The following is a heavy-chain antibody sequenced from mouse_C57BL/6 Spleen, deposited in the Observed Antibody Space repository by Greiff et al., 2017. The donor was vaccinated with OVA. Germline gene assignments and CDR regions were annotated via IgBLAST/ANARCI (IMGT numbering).Heavy chain of an antibody. CDR1: GYTFTSYG. V-gene: IGHV1-81*01. D-gene: IGHD2-5*01. CDR3: ARAYYSNYFFAY. Sequence: VQLQQSGAELARPGASVKLSCKASGYTFTSYGISWVKQRTGQGLEWIGEIYPRSGNTYYNEKFKGKATLTADKSSSTAYMELRSLTSEDSAVYFCARAYYSNYFFAYWGQGTLVTVSA. J-gene: IGHJ3*01. CDR2: IYPRSGNT.